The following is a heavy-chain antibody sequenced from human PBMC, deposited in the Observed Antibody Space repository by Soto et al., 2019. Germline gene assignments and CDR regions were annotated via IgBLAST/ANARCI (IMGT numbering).Heavy chain of an antibody. CDR3: ASLLGNRWLGS. D-gene: IGHD1-26*01. J-gene: IGHJ5*01. Sequence: QVQLQQSGPGLVKPSQTLSLTCAISGDSVSTNSATWDWIRQSPSRGLEWLGRTYYRSTLSYDYAVPRQARITINPNTSINNLSRHPLSLSTDQSAVYYCASLLGNRWLGSWGQGTMVTVSS. CDR2: TYYRSTLSY. CDR1: GDSVSTNSAT. V-gene: IGHV6-1*01.